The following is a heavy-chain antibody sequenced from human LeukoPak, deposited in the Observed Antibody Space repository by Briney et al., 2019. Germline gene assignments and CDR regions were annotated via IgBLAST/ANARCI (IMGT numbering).Heavy chain of an antibody. CDR2: ISSSSSTI. Sequence: PGGSLRLSCAASGFTFSSYSMNWVRQAPGKGLEWVSYISSSSSTIYYADSVKGRFTISRDNAKNSLYLQMNSLRAEDTAVYYCARGHFDWPDNWFDPWGQGTLVTVSS. V-gene: IGHV3-48*04. CDR1: GFTFSSYS. D-gene: IGHD3-9*01. J-gene: IGHJ5*02. CDR3: ARGHFDWPDNWFDP.